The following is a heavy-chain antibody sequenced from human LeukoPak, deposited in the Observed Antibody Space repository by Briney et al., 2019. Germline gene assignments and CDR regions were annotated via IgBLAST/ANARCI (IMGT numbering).Heavy chain of an antibody. Sequence: PSETLSLTCTVSGGSISSYYWSWIRQPPGKGLEWIGYIYTSGSTNYNPSLKSRVTISVDTSKDQFSLKLSSVTAADTAVYYCARLHHYDSWSGYTSRDYWYFDLWGRGTLVTVSS. CDR3: ARLHHYDSWSGYTSRDYWYFDL. D-gene: IGHD3-3*01. CDR2: IYTSGST. CDR1: GGSISSYY. J-gene: IGHJ2*01. V-gene: IGHV4-4*09.